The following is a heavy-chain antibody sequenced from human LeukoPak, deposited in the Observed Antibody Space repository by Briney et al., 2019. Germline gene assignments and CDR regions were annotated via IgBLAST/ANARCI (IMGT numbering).Heavy chain of an antibody. CDR3: ARRIINSNEYYFDD. CDR1: GLSFSGYY. D-gene: IGHD5-18*01. Sequence: SETLSPTCAVYGLSFSGYYWSWIRQPPGKGLEWTGEINHSGSTNYNPSPKGRVTISVDTCKNQFSLKLSSVTAADTAVYYGARRIINSNEYYFDDWGQGTLVTVSS. V-gene: IGHV4-34*01. J-gene: IGHJ4*02. CDR2: INHSGST.